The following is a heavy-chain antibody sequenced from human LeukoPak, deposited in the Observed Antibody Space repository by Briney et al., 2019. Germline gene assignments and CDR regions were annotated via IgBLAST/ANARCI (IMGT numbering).Heavy chain of an antibody. Sequence: PGGSLRLSCAASGFTFSSYAMSWVRQAPGKGLEWVSAISGSGGSTYYADSVKGRFTISRDNSKNTLYLQMNSLRAEDTAVYYCAKDPIVVVPAAIVPCCNWFDPWGQGTLVTVSS. CDR1: GFTFSSYA. D-gene: IGHD2-2*02. V-gene: IGHV3-23*01. CDR3: AKDPIVVVPAAIVPCCNWFDP. CDR2: ISGSGGST. J-gene: IGHJ5*02.